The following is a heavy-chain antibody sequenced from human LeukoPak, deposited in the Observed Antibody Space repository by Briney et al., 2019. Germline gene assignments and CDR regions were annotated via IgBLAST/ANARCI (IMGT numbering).Heavy chain of an antibody. Sequence: SETLSLTCTVSGGSISSYYWSWIRQPPGKGLEWIGCIYYSGSTNYNPSLKSRVTISVDTSKNQFSLKLNSVTAADTAVYYCVRTGEVTTVCDSWGQGNLVTVSS. CDR1: GGSISSYY. J-gene: IGHJ4*02. CDR2: IYYSGST. V-gene: IGHV4-59*08. CDR3: VRTGEVTTVCDS. D-gene: IGHD4-17*01.